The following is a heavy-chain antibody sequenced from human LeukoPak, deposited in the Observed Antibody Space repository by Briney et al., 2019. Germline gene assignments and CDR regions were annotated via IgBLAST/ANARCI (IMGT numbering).Heavy chain of an antibody. V-gene: IGHV1-18*01. CDR2: ISAYNGNT. CDR3: ARHIAAAGEVYYYYGMDV. D-gene: IGHD6-13*01. J-gene: IGHJ6*02. Sequence: ASVKVSCKASGYTFTSYGISWVRQAPGQGLEWMGWISAYNGNTNYAQKLRGRVTMTTDTSTSTAYMELRSLRSDDTAVYYCARHIAAAGEVYYYYGMDVWGQGTTVTVSS. CDR1: GYTFTSYG.